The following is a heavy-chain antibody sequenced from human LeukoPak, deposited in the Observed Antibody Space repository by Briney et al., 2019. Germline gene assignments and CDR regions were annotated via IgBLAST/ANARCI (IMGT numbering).Heavy chain of an antibody. Sequence: SETLSLTCTVSGGSISSYYWSWIRQPPGKGLEWIGYIYYSGSTNYNPSLKSRVTISVDTSKNQFSLKLSSVTAADTAVYYCAREEWELSSNFDYWGQGTLVTVSS. CDR2: IYYSGST. CDR3: AREEWELSSNFDY. J-gene: IGHJ4*02. D-gene: IGHD1-26*01. V-gene: IGHV4-59*12. CDR1: GGSISSYY.